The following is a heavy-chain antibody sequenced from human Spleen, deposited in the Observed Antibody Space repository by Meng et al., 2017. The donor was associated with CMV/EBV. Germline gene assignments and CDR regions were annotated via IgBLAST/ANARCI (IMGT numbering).Heavy chain of an antibody. CDR1: GFTFSSCA. J-gene: IGHJ5*02. D-gene: IGHD2-2*01. Sequence: GESLKISCAASGFTFSSCAMNWVRQAPGKGLEWVSSISSSGNFIYSADSVKGRFTISRDNAKNSLYLQMNSLRVEDTAAYYCAREGYCSNTSCGYRWFDPWGQGTLVTVSS. CDR3: AREGYCSNTSCGYRWFDP. V-gene: IGHV3-21*01. CDR2: ISSSGNFI.